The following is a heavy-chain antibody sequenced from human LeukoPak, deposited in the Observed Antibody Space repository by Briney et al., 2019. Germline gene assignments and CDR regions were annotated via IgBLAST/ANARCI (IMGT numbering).Heavy chain of an antibody. V-gene: IGHV5-51*01. CDR2: IHPEDSET. D-gene: IGHD4-17*01. Sequence: RGESLKISCKGSGYSFTNYWIGWVRQMPGKGLEWMGIIHPEDSETKYSPTFQGQATISADKSINTAFLQWSSLKASDTAIYYCARPPTTATAEGAFHIWGQGTMVTVSS. CDR3: ARPPTTATAEGAFHI. CDR1: GYSFTNYW. J-gene: IGHJ3*02.